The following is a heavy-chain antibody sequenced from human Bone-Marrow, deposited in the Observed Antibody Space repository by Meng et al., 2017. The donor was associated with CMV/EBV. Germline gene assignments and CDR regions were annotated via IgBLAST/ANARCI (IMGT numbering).Heavy chain of an antibody. CDR3: AKDMGSSSWYRGSEAPGWFVRGMDV. D-gene: IGHD6-13*01. V-gene: IGHV1-69*04. CDR1: GGTFSSYT. CDR2: IIPILGIA. Sequence: SVKVSCKASGGTFSSYTISWVRQAPGQGLEWMGRIIPILGIANYAQKFQGRVTITADKSTSTAYMELSSLRSEDTAVYYCAKDMGSSSWYRGSEAPGWFVRGMDVWGQGTTVT. J-gene: IGHJ6*02.